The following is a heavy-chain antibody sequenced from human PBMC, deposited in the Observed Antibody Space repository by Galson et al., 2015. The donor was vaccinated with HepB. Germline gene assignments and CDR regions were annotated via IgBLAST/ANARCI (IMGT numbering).Heavy chain of an antibody. D-gene: IGHD4-17*01. Sequence: SLRLSCAASGFTVSSNYMSWVRQAPGKGLEWVSVIYSGGSTYYADSVKGRITISRDNSKNTQYLQMNSRRAEDTAVYYCARETTVTTNPEAFDNWGQGTMVTASS. CDR3: ARETTVTTNPEAFDN. J-gene: IGHJ3*02. CDR1: GFTVSSNY. CDR2: IYSGGST. V-gene: IGHV3-66*01.